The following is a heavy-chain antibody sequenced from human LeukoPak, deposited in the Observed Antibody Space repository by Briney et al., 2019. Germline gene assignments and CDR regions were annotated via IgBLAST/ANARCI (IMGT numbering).Heavy chain of an antibody. CDR2: ISYDGSNK. J-gene: IGHJ3*02. CDR3: AKAMPRKTAYYDIFSYPPAFDI. D-gene: IGHD3-9*01. CDR1: GFTFSSYG. V-gene: IGHV3-30*18. Sequence: PGGSLRLSCAASGFTFSSYGMHWVRQAPGKGLEWVAVISYDGSNKYYADSVKGRFTISRDNSKNTLYLQMNSLRAEDTAVYYCAKAMPRKTAYYDIFSYPPAFDIWGQGAMVTVSS.